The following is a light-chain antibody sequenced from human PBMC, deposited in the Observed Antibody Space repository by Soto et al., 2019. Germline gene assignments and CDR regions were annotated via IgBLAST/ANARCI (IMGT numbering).Light chain of an antibody. CDR1: SSDVGGYNY. CDR2: DVS. V-gene: IGLV2-14*01. J-gene: IGLJ1*01. CDR3: SSYTSSSTYV. Sequence: QSVLTQPASVSGSPGQSITISCTGTSSDVGGYNYVSWYQQHPGKAPKLMIYDVSNRPSGVSNRFSGSKSGNTASLTISGLQAEDEADDYCSSYTSSSTYVFGTGTKLTVL.